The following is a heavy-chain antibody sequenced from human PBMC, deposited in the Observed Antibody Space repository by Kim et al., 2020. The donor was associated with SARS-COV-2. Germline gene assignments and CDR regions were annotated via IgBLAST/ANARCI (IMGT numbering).Heavy chain of an antibody. D-gene: IGHD4-17*01. CDR3: AKDMDYGGRTGYYYGMDV. CDR1: GFTFGDYA. J-gene: IGHJ6*02. Sequence: GGSLRLSCAASGFTFGDYAMHWVRQAPGKGLEWVSGISWNSGSIGYADSVKGRFTISRDNAKNSLYLQMNSLRAEDTALYYCAKDMDYGGRTGYYYGMDVWGQGTTVTVSS. CDR2: ISWNSGSI. V-gene: IGHV3-9*01.